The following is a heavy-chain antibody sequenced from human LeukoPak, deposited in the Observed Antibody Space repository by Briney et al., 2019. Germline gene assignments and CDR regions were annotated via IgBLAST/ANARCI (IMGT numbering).Heavy chain of an antibody. CDR2: IYPGDSGT. D-gene: IGHD3-22*01. J-gene: IGHJ6*02. V-gene: IGHV5-51*01. CDR1: GYSFTSYW. CDR3: ARHGGYYDSSMPPVGV. Sequence: GESLKISCKGSGYSFTSYWIGWVRQMPGKGLEWMGIIYPGDSGTRYSPSFQGQVTISADKSISTAYLQWSSLKASDTAMYYCARHGGYYDSSMPPVGVWGQGTTVTVSS.